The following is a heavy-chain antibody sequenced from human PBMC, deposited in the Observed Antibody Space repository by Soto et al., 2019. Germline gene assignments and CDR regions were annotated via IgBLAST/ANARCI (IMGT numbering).Heavy chain of an antibody. D-gene: IGHD6-13*01. CDR3: ARYHAKTSYSSSWYGNWFDP. V-gene: IGHV5-51*01. CDR2: IYPDDSNT. CDR1: EYAFFGYW. Sequence: GESLKISCKGSEYAFFGYWIAWVRLMPGRGLEWMGIIYPDDSNTRYSPSFQGRVTISADKSISTAYLQWSSLEASDTAMYHCARYHAKTSYSSSWYGNWFDPWGQGTLVTVSS. J-gene: IGHJ5*02.